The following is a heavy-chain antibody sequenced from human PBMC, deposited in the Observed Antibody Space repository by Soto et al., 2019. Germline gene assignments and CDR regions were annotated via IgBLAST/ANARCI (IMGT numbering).Heavy chain of an antibody. CDR1: GYTFTSYD. V-gene: IGHV1-46*01. CDR3: ARDWAENYKTLFFDY. D-gene: IGHD1-7*01. Sequence: GASVKVSCKASGYTFTSYDMHWVRQAPGQGLEWMGIFNPSGGSISYAQKFQGRVTMTSDTSTSTVCMELSGLRSEDTAVYYCARDWAENYKTLFFDYWGQGSLVTVSS. CDR2: FNPSGGSI. J-gene: IGHJ4*02.